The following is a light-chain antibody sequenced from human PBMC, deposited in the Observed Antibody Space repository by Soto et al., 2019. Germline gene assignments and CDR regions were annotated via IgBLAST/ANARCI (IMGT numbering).Light chain of an antibody. CDR3: SSYTSSSTYV. V-gene: IGLV2-14*01. CDR2: DVS. Sequence: QSALTQPASVSGSPGQSITISCTGTSGDVGAYNYVSWYQQHPGKAPKLMIHDVSNRPSGVSNRFSGSKSGNTASLTISGLQAEDEADYYCSSYTSSSTYVFGTGTKVTVL. CDR1: SGDVGAYNY. J-gene: IGLJ1*01.